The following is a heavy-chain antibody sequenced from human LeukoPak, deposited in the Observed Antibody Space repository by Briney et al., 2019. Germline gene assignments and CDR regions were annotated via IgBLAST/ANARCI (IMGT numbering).Heavy chain of an antibody. J-gene: IGHJ4*02. Sequence: SETLSLTCTVSGDSISSYYWSWIRQPPGKGLEWIGRIYTNGNTDYNPSLKSRVTISIDTSKTQFSLILTSVTAADTAVYYCAREGSSVWSGLMGYLDYWGQGTLVTVSS. CDR2: IYTNGNT. CDR1: GDSISSYY. CDR3: AREGSSVWSGLMGYLDY. V-gene: IGHV4-4*08. D-gene: IGHD3-3*01.